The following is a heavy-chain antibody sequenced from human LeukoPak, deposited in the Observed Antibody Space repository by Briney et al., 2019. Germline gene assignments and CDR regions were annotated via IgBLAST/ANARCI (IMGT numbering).Heavy chain of an antibody. Sequence: SETLSLTCTVSGYSISSGYYWGWIRQPPGKGLEWIGSIYHSGSTYYNPSLKSRVTISVDTSKNQFSLKLSSVTAADTAVYYCARDPRFGGTLPGRCDYWGQGTLVTVSS. J-gene: IGHJ4*02. V-gene: IGHV4-38-2*02. D-gene: IGHD3-10*01. CDR1: GYSISSGYY. CDR2: IYHSGST. CDR3: ARDPRFGGTLPGRCDY.